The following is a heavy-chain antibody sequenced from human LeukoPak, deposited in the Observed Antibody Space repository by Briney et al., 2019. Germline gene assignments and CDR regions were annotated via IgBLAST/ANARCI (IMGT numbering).Heavy chain of an antibody. CDR3: AKDSSQGGDYFDY. CDR1: GFTFNTYP. D-gene: IGHD3-16*01. CDR2: IDGSGDTT. V-gene: IGHV3-23*01. J-gene: IGHJ4*02. Sequence: GGSLRLSCVASGFTFNTYPMTWVRQAPGKGLEWVSSIDGSGDTTYYADSVKGRFTISRDNSKNTLFLQMNSLRAEDTAIYYCAKDSSQGGDYFDYWGQGTLVTVSS.